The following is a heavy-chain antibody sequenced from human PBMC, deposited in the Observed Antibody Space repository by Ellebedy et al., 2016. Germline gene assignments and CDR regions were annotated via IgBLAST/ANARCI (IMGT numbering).Heavy chain of an antibody. V-gene: IGHV3-7*03. CDR1: GFTLSAYS. J-gene: IGHJ4*02. D-gene: IGHD3-10*01. Sequence: GGSLRLSCAASGFTLSAYSMSWVRQAPGKGLEWVANIKQDGSEKSYVDSVKGRFIISRDNAKNSLYLQMNSLRADDTAVYYCARHRRYNYGYFDFWGQGTLVTVSS. CDR2: IKQDGSEK. CDR3: ARHRRYNYGYFDF.